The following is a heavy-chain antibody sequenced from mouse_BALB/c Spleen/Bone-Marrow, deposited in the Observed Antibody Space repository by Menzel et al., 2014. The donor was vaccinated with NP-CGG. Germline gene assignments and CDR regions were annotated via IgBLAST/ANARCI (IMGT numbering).Heavy chain of an antibody. D-gene: IGHD2-1*01. CDR2: INPDSSTI. J-gene: IGHJ3*01. CDR1: GFDFSRYW. V-gene: IGHV4-1*02. Sequence: EVMLVESGGGLAQPGGSLKLSCAASGFDFSRYWMSWVRQAPGKGLEWIGEINPDSSTINYTPSLKDKFIISRDNAKNTLYLQISKVRSEDTALYYCARPGWGNFVFVYWGQGTLVTVST. CDR3: ARPGWGNFVFVY.